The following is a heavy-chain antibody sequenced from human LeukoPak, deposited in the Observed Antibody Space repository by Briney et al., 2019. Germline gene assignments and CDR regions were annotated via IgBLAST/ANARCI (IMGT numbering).Heavy chain of an antibody. D-gene: IGHD5-18*01. CDR3: ANGYSYVRTY. J-gene: IGHJ4*02. CDR1: GFTFSSYG. CDR2: IWYDGSNK. V-gene: IGHV3-33*06. Sequence: GRSLRLSCAASGFTFSSYGMHWVRQAPGKGLEWVAVIWYDGSNKYYADSVKGRFTISRDNSKNTLYLQMNSLRAEDTAVYYCANGYSYVRTYWGQGTWSPSPQ.